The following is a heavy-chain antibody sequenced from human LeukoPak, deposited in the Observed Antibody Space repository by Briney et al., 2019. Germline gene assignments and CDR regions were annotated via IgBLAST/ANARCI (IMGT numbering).Heavy chain of an antibody. Sequence: PGGSLRFSCAASGFTVSSNYMNWVRQAPGKGLEWLSYTSTGGRTVKYADSVKGRFTISRDNARSSLYLQMTNLRVEDTAVYFCARGGTVTYYFDHWGQGILVAVSS. CDR3: ARGGTVTYYFDH. J-gene: IGHJ4*02. CDR2: TSTGGRTV. D-gene: IGHD4-17*01. CDR1: GFTVSSNY. V-gene: IGHV3-48*03.